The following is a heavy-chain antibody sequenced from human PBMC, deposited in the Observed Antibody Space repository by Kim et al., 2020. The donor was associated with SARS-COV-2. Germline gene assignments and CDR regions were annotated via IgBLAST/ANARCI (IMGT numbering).Heavy chain of an antibody. J-gene: IGHJ5*02. D-gene: IGHD6-6*01. V-gene: IGHV4-34*01. Sequence: NPTLNRRVTISRDTAKNQSSLKLSAVTAADTAVYYCARPSIAARWSWFDPWGQGTLVTVSS. CDR3: ARPSIAARWSWFDP.